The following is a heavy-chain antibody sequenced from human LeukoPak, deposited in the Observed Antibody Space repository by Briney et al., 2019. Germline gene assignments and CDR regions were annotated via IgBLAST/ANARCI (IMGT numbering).Heavy chain of an antibody. CDR3: AREGGGTAPPYYYYGMDV. D-gene: IGHD1-7*01. CDR2: IYYSGST. Sequence: SETLSLTCTVSGGSISSCYWSWIRQPPGKGLEWIGYIYYSGSTNYNPSLKSRVTISVDTSKNQFSLKLSSVTAADTAVYYCAREGGGTAPPYYYYGMDVWGQGTTVTVSS. V-gene: IGHV4-59*01. J-gene: IGHJ6*02. CDR1: GGSISSCY.